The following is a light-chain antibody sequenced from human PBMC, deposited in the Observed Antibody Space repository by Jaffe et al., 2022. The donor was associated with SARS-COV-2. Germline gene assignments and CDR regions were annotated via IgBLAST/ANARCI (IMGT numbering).Light chain of an antibody. CDR2: GKN. CDR1: SLRRYY. CDR3: NSRDSSGHHLV. V-gene: IGLV3-19*01. J-gene: IGLJ3*02. Sequence: SSELTQDPAVSVALGQTVRITCQGDSLRRYYASWYQQKPGQAPVLVLYGKNNRPSGIPDRFSGSRSGNTASLTITGTQAEDEADYYCNSRDSSGHHLVFGGGTRVTVL.